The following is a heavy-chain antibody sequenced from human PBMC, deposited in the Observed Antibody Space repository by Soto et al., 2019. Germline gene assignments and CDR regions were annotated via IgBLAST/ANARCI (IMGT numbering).Heavy chain of an antibody. CDR1: GFTFSSYG. Sequence: HPGGSLRLSCAASGFTFSSYGMHWVRQAPGKGLEWVAVIWYDGSNKYYADSVKGRFTISRDNSKNTLYLQMNSLRAEDTAVYYCARQIVWSGYYTTPYYYGMDVWGQGTTVTVSS. CDR3: ARQIVWSGYYTTPYYYGMDV. V-gene: IGHV3-33*01. CDR2: IWYDGSNK. D-gene: IGHD3-3*01. J-gene: IGHJ6*02.